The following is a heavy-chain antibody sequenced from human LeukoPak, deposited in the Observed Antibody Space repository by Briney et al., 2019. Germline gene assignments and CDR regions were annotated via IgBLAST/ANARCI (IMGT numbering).Heavy chain of an antibody. CDR1: GGSISSSNW. CDR2: IYHSGST. Sequence: PSGTLSLTCAVSGGSISSSNWWSWVRQPPGKGLEWIGEIYHSGSTNYNPSLKSRVTISVDKSKNQFSLKLSSVTAADTAVYYCARLATGVYYYYYYMDVWGKGTTVTVSS. D-gene: IGHD1-26*01. J-gene: IGHJ6*03. V-gene: IGHV4-4*02. CDR3: ARLATGVYYYYYYMDV.